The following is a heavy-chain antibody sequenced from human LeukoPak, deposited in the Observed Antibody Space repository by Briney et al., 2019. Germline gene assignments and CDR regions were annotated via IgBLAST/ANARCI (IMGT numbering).Heavy chain of an antibody. Sequence: PGGSLRLSCAVSGFTFSSYEMNWVRQAPGKGLEWVSYISTSGHTTYYTDSGKGRFTISRDNAKNSLFLQMNSLRAEDTAVYYCARAGGGYWFDPWGQGTLVAVSS. V-gene: IGHV3-48*03. J-gene: IGHJ5*02. CDR2: ISTSGHTT. CDR1: GFTFSSYE. D-gene: IGHD2-15*01. CDR3: ARAGGGYWFDP.